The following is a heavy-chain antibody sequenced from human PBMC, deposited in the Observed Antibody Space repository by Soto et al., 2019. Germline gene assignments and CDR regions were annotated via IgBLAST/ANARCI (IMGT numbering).Heavy chain of an antibody. J-gene: IGHJ3*01. CDR3: ARDDFGDLWRSPDV. Sequence: QVQLMQSGAEVKKSGVSVKVSCKASGYTFINYGIIWVRQAPGQGLEWMGWITDYNGSTKYARKFQDRVTMTTDTSTSTAYMELRSLRSDDTAVYFCARDDFGDLWRSPDVWGQGTMVTVSS. CDR1: GYTFINYG. D-gene: IGHD4-17*01. CDR2: ITDYNGST. V-gene: IGHV1-18*04.